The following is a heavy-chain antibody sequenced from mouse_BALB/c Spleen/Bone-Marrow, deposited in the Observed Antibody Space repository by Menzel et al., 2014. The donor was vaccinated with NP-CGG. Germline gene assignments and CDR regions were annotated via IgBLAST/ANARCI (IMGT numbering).Heavy chain of an antibody. J-gene: IGHJ3*01. D-gene: IGHD1-1*01. CDR3: APYYYGSSSFAY. CDR2: IDPANGNT. Sequence: VQPQQSGAELVKPGASVKLSCTASGFNIKDTYMHWVKQRPEQGLEWIGRIDPANGNTKYDPKFQGKATITADTSSNTAYLQLSSLTSEDTAVYYCAPYYYGSSSFAYWGQGTLVTVSA. CDR1: GFNIKDTY. V-gene: IGHV14-3*02.